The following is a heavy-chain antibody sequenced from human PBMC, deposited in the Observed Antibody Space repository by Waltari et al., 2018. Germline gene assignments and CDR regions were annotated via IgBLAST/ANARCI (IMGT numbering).Heavy chain of an antibody. J-gene: IGHJ4*02. Sequence: EVQLLESGGGLVQPGGSLRLSCAASGFTFSSYAMSWVRQAPGKGLEWVPVIYSGCSTYYADSVKGRFTISRDNSKNTLYLQMNSLRAEDTAVYYCAKYYDFWSGYFDYWGQGTLVTVSS. D-gene: IGHD3-3*01. V-gene: IGHV3-23*03. CDR1: GFTFSSYA. CDR3: AKYYDFWSGYFDY. CDR2: IYSGCST.